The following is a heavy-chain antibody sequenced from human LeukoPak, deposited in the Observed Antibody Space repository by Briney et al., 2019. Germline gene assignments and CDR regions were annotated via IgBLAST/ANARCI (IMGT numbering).Heavy chain of an antibody. Sequence: ASVKVSCKASGYTFTSYDINWVRQATGQGLEWMGWMNPNSGNTGYAQKFQGRVTTTRNTSISTAYMELSSLRSEDTAVYYCARVPMRYSSHFDYWGQGTLVTVSS. CDR3: ARVPMRYSSHFDY. J-gene: IGHJ4*02. V-gene: IGHV1-8*01. CDR1: GYTFTSYD. D-gene: IGHD6-19*01. CDR2: MNPNSGNT.